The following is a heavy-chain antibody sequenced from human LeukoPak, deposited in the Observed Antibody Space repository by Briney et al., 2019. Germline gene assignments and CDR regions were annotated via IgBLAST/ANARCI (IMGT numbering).Heavy chain of an antibody. CDR3: ASGLRLGELST. V-gene: IGHV4-34*01. CDR2: INQSGSI. CDR1: GGSFSDYQ. Sequence: SETLSLTCAVYGGSFSDYQWSWIRQPPGKGLEWIGEINQSGSINYNPSLKSRVTISVDTSKNQFSLKLSPVTAADAAVYDSASGLRLGELSTWGQGTLVTVSS. D-gene: IGHD3-16*02. J-gene: IGHJ1*01.